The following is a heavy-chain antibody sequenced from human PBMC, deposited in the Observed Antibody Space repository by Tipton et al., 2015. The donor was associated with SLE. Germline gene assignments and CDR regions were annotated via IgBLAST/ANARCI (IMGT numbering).Heavy chain of an antibody. D-gene: IGHD2/OR15-2a*01. CDR1: GGSFSGYF. CDR2: INHIGRT. CDR3: ARGYVSYYGLDV. Sequence: TLSLTCAVYGGSFSGYFWSWIRQPPGKGLEWIGEINHIGRTNYKSSLKSRLTISVDPSKNQFSLKLRSVTAADRAVYYCARGYVSYYGLDVWGQGTTVTVSS. J-gene: IGHJ6*02. V-gene: IGHV4-34*01.